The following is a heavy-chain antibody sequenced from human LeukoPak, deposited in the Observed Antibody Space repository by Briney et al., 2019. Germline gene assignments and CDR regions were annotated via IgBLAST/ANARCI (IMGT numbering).Heavy chain of an antibody. CDR1: GFTFSSYW. Sequence: PGGSLRLSCAASGFTFSSYWMHWVRQAAGKWLMWVSRINSDGSSTSYADSVKGRFTISRDNAKNMLYLQMNSLRAEDTAVYYCARGSWAMDTAMVPFDYWGQGTLVTVSS. V-gene: IGHV3-74*01. J-gene: IGHJ4*02. CDR3: ARGSWAMDTAMVPFDY. CDR2: INSDGSST. D-gene: IGHD5-18*01.